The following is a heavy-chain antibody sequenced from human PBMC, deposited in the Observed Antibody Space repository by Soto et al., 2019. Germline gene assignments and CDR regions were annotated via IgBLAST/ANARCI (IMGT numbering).Heavy chain of an antibody. CDR3: ARGYKWFGELNWFDP. Sequence: QVQLQQRGAGLLKPSETLSLTCVVYGGSFSGYYWSWIRQPPGKGLEWIGEINDSGSTNYSPSPKSRVLISVDTSKSQLSLKLRSVTAADTAVYYCARGYKWFGELNWFDPWGQGTLVIVSS. D-gene: IGHD3-10*01. V-gene: IGHV4-34*01. CDR2: INDSGST. CDR1: GGSFSGYY. J-gene: IGHJ5*02.